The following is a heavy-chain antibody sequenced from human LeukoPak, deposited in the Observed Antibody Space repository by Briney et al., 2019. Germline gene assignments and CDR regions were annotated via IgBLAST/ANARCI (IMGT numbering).Heavy chain of an antibody. Sequence: ASVKVSCKASGGTFSSYAISWVRQAPGQGLEWMGGTIPIFGTANYAQKFQGRVTITADESTSTAYMELSSLRSEDTAVYYCARDSAYDSSGYGVSSISNFDYWGQGTLVTVSS. D-gene: IGHD3-22*01. CDR1: GGTFSSYA. CDR3: ARDSAYDSSGYGVSSISNFDY. CDR2: TIPIFGTA. V-gene: IGHV1-69*01. J-gene: IGHJ4*02.